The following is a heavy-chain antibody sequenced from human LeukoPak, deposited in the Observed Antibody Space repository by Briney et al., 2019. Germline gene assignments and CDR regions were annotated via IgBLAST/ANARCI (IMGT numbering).Heavy chain of an antibody. D-gene: IGHD6-19*01. J-gene: IGHJ4*02. CDR3: ARTVSGPEHY. V-gene: IGHV3-74*01. Sequence: PGGSLRLSCAASGFTFRSYWMYWVRQAAGKGLVCVSRINTDGSSTSYADSVKGRFTISRDNAKNTLYLQMNSLRAEDTAVYYCARTVSGPEHYWGQGTLVSVSS. CDR2: INTDGSST. CDR1: GFTFRSYW.